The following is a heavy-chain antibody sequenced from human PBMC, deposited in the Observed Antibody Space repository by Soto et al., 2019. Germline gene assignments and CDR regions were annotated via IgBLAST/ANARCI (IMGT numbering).Heavy chain of an antibody. CDR3: AKPSSYDFWSGGTSNRDYYYYMDV. D-gene: IGHD3-3*01. J-gene: IGHJ6*03. Sequence: GGSLRLSCAASGFTFSSYGMHWVRQAPGKGLEWVAVIWYDGSNKYYADSVKGRFTISRDNSKNTLYLQMNSLRAEDTAVYYCAKPSSYDFWSGGTSNRDYYYYMDVWGKGTTVTVSS. CDR1: GFTFSSYG. CDR2: IWYDGSNK. V-gene: IGHV3-33*06.